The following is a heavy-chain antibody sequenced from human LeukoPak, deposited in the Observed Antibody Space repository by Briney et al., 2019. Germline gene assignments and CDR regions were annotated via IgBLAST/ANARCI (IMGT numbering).Heavy chain of an antibody. CDR1: GFTFGDYA. D-gene: IGHD6-13*01. CDR2: IYTSGST. CDR3: ARDGGIAPQDY. V-gene: IGHV4-4*07. J-gene: IGHJ4*02. Sequence: GSLRLSCTASGFTFGDYAMSWIRQPAGKGLEWIGRIYTSGSTNYNPSLKSRVTISVDTSKNQFSLKLSSVTAADTAVYYCARDGGIAPQDYWGQGTLVTVSS.